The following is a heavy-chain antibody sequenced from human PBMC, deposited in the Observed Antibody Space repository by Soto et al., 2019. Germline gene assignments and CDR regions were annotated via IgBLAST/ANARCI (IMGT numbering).Heavy chain of an antibody. CDR1: GGSIRRRGYY. J-gene: IGHJ5*02. CDR3: ASSGAREGDWLDP. D-gene: IGHD3-16*01. CDR2: FYYSGIT. V-gene: IGHV4-31*03. Sequence: QVQLQESGPGLVKTSQTLSLTCTVSGGSIRRRGYYWGWIRHRPGEGLQWIGFFYYSGITDYNPSLRSRTVISADTSTNQVFLQLSSVTAADTAVYYCASSGAREGDWLDPWGQGTQVTVSS.